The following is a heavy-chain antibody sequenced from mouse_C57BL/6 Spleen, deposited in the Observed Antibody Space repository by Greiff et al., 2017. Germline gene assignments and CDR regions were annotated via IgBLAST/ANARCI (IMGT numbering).Heavy chain of an antibody. D-gene: IGHD1-1*01. CDR2: ILPGSGST. Sequence: QVQLKESGAELMKPGASVKLSCKATGYTFTGYWIEWVKQRPGHGLEWIGEILPGSGSTNYNEKFKGKATLTADTSSNTAYMQLSSLTTEDSAIYYCARRRELTTVVATDAMDYWGQGTSVTVSS. CDR1: GYTFTGYW. V-gene: IGHV1-9*01. CDR3: ARRRELTTVVATDAMDY. J-gene: IGHJ4*01.